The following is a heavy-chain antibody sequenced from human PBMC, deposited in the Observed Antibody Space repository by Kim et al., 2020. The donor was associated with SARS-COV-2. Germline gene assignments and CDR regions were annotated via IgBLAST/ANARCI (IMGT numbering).Heavy chain of an antibody. Sequence: NNNPSLKSRVTISVDTSKNQFSLKLSSVTAADTAVYYCASSGYSYGLDPWGQGTLVTVSS. V-gene: IGHV4-59*01. D-gene: IGHD5-18*01. J-gene: IGHJ5*02. CDR3: ASSGYSYGLDP.